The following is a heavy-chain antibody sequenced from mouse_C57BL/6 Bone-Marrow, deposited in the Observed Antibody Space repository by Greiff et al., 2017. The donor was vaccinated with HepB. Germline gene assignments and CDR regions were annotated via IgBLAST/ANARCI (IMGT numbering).Heavy chain of an antibody. J-gene: IGHJ4*01. CDR2: IRNKANNHAT. D-gene: IGHD1-1*01. V-gene: IGHV6-6*01. CDR1: GFTFSDAW. Sequence: DVKLEESGGGLVQPGGSMKLSCAASGFTFSDAWMDWVRQSPEKGLEWVAEIRNKANNHATYYAESVKGRFTISRDDSKSSVYLQMNSLRAEDTGIYYCTRSFITTVVAPMDYWGQGTSVTVSS. CDR3: TRSFITTVVAPMDY.